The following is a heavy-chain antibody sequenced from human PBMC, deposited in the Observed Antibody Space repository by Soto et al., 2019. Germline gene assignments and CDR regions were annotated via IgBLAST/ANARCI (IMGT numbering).Heavy chain of an antibody. J-gene: IGHJ5*02. V-gene: IGHV4-34*01. CDR2: INHSGST. CDR3: ARGIKYGDYSRWFDP. Sequence: TSETLSLTCAVYGGSFSGYYWTWIRQPPGTGLEWIGEINHSGSTNYNPSLKSRVTISVDTSKNQFSLKLSSVTAADTAVYYCARGIKYGDYSRWFDPWGQGTLVTVSS. D-gene: IGHD4-17*01. CDR1: GGSFSGYY.